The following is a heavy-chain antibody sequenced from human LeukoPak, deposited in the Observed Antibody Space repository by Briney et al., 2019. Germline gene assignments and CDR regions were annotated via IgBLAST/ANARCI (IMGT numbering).Heavy chain of an antibody. V-gene: IGHV4-30-2*01. CDR1: GGSISSGGYS. Sequence: ASQTLSLTCAVSGGSISSGGYSWSWIRQPPGKGLEWIGYIYHSGSTYYNPSLKSRVTISVDRSKNQFSLKLSSVTAADTAVYYCARVGGSDREEAFDIWGQGTMVTVSS. CDR2: IYHSGST. CDR3: ARVGGSDREEAFDI. D-gene: IGHD2-15*01. J-gene: IGHJ3*02.